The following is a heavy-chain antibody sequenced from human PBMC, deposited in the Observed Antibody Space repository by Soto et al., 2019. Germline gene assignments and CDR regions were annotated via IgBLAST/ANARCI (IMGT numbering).Heavy chain of an antibody. D-gene: IGHD3-9*01. Sequence: EVQLVESGGDLVQRGGSLRLSCAASGFPFSSYWMHWVRHTPGKGLDWVARISGDGVTTYYADSVTGRFTVSRDNAKNTMSLKISGLRAEDTAVYYCDREYYGLLTGYYTDYWGQGTLVSVSS. V-gene: IGHV3-74*01. CDR1: GFPFSSYW. J-gene: IGHJ4*02. CDR3: DREYYGLLTGYYTDY. CDR2: ISGDGVTT.